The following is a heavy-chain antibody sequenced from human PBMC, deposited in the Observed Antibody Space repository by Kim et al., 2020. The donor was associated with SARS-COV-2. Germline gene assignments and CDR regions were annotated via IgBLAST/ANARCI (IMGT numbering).Heavy chain of an antibody. CDR2: IRSKAYGGTT. CDR1: GFTFGDYA. D-gene: IGHD2-21*01. Sequence: GGSLRLSCTASGFTFGDYAMSWVRQAPGKGLEWVGFIRSKAYGGTTEYAASVKGRFTISRDDYKSIAYLQMNSLKTEDTAVYYCTRLGIFCGGDCFDYWGQGTLVTVSS. V-gene: IGHV3-49*04. J-gene: IGHJ4*02. CDR3: TRLGIFCGGDCFDY.